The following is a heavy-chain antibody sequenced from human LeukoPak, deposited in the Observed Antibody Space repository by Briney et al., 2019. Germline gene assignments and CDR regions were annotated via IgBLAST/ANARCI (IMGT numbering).Heavy chain of an antibody. D-gene: IGHD5-12*01. CDR1: GGSISSSSYY. CDR2: IYYSGST. V-gene: IGHV4-39*07. CDR3: ARVYSGYDSLDY. J-gene: IGHJ4*02. Sequence: PSETLSLTCTVSGGSISSSSYYWGWIRQPPGKGLEWIGSIYYSGSTYYNPSLKSRVTISVDTSKNQFSLKLSSVTAADTAVYYCARVYSGYDSLDYWGQGTLVTVSS.